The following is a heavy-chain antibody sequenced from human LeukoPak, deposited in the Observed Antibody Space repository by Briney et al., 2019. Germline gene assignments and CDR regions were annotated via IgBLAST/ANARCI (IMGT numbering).Heavy chain of an antibody. J-gene: IGHJ4*02. CDR3: ASNIAAAGPFDY. V-gene: IGHV1-3*01. Sequence: GASVKVSCKASGYTFTSYAMHWARQAPGQRLEWMGWINAGNGNTKYSQKFQGRVTITRDTSASTAYMELSSLRSEDTAVYYCASNIAAAGPFDYWGQGTLATVSS. CDR2: INAGNGNT. CDR1: GYTFTSYA. D-gene: IGHD6-13*01.